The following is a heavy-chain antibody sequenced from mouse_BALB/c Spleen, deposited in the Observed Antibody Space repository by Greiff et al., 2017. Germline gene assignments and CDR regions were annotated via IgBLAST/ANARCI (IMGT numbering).Heavy chain of an antibody. D-gene: IGHD1-1*01. Sequence: VKLQESGPGLVAPSQSLSITCTVSGLSLTSYGVHWVRQPPGKGLEWLGVIWPGGSTNYNSALMSRLSSSKDNSKTQVFLKMNSLQTDDTAMYYCASEGTTVVGGPFDYWGQGTTLTDSA. J-gene: IGHJ2*01. CDR3: ASEGTTVVGGPFDY. CDR1: GLSLTSYG. V-gene: IGHV2-9*02. CDR2: IWPGGST.